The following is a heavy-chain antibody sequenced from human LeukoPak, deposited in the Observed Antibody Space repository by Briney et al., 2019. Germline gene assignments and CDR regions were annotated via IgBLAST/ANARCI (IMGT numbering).Heavy chain of an antibody. CDR1: GGTFSSYA. V-gene: IGHV1-69*04. J-gene: IGHJ6*02. Sequence: ASVKVSCKASGGTFSSYAISWVRQAPGQGLEWMGRIIPILGIANYAQKFQGRVTITADKSTSTAYMELSSLRSEDTALYYCARYYDFWSGYYGYYGMDVWGQGTTVTVSS. D-gene: IGHD3-3*01. CDR2: IIPILGIA. CDR3: ARYYDFWSGYYGYYGMDV.